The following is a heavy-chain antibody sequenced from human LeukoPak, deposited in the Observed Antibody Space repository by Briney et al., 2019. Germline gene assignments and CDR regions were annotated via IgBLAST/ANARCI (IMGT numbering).Heavy chain of an antibody. Sequence: ASVKVSCKASGYTFSSYGISWVRQAPGQGLEWMGWISAYSGDTNYAQKFQGRVIMTTGTSTSLAYMELRSLRSDDTAVYYCARGRNFDYWGQGTLVTVSS. V-gene: IGHV1-18*04. J-gene: IGHJ4*02. CDR1: GYTFSSYG. CDR2: ISAYSGDT. CDR3: ARGRNFDY.